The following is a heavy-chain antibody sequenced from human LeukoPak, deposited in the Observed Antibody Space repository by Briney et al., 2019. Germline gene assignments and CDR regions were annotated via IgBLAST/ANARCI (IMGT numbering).Heavy chain of an antibody. D-gene: IGHD6-19*01. CDR2: ISANGGST. Sequence: GGSLRLSCAASGFTSSSYSMSWVRQAPGKGLEWVSAISANGGSTYYADSVKGRFTISRDNSKNTLYLQMNSLRAEDTAIYYCAKYAVAVPGGFDYWGLGALVTVSS. CDR3: AKYAVAVPGGFDY. J-gene: IGHJ4*02. CDR1: GFTSSSYS. V-gene: IGHV3-23*01.